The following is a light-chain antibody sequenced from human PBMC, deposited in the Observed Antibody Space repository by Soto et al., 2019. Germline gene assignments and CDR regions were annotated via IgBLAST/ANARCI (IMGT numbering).Light chain of an antibody. CDR3: QQYEQWSFYT. Sequence: EVVMTQSPATLSASPGERATLSCRASRSVASNLAWYQHKPGQGPRLLLYGASTRASGIPARFSGSGSCTEFTITISSLQPEDFAVYYCQQYEQWSFYTFGQGTKLEIK. J-gene: IGKJ2*01. V-gene: IGKV3-15*01. CDR2: GAS. CDR1: RSVASN.